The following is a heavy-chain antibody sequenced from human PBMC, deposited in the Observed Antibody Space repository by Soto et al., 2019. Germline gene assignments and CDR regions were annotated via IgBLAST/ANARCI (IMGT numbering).Heavy chain of an antibody. CDR2: MSLDGSNK. J-gene: IGHJ5*02. Sequence: GGSVRLSCVASGFTFSTYWMSWVRQAPGKGLEWVAYMSLDGSNKDYVDSVKGRFTISRDNARNSLYLQMNSLRAEDTAVYYCAREDWYRFDPWGQGTLVTVSS. CDR1: GFTFSTYW. D-gene: IGHD3-9*01. CDR3: AREDWYRFDP. V-gene: IGHV3-7*01.